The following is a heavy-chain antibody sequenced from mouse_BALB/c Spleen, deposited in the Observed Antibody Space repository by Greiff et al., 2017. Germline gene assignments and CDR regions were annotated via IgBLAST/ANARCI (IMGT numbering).Heavy chain of an antibody. CDR3: ARRYYDYEGAMDY. J-gene: IGHJ4*01. CDR2: INPYNGDT. D-gene: IGHD2-4*01. CDR1: GYSFTGYF. Sequence: VQLQQSGPELVKPGASVKISCKASGYSFTGYFMNWVMQSHGKSLEWIGRINPYNGDTFYNQKFKGKATLTVDKSSSTAHMELRSLASEDSAVYYCARRYYDYEGAMDYWGQGTSVTVSS. V-gene: IGHV1-20*02.